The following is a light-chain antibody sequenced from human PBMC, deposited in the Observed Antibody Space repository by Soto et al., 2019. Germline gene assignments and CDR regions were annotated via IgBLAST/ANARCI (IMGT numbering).Light chain of an antibody. J-gene: IGLJ1*01. Sequence: QSALTQPPSASGSPGQSVAISCTGTSSDVGATDYVSWYQQHSGKAPKLLLYEVNKRPSGVPDRFSGSKSGNTASLTVSALQADDEADYYCISHAGVSNVLGTGTKLTVL. V-gene: IGLV2-8*01. CDR3: ISHAGVSNV. CDR2: EVN. CDR1: SSDVGATDY.